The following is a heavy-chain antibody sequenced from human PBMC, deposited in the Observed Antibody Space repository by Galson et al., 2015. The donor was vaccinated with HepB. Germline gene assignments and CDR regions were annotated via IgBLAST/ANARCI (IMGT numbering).Heavy chain of an antibody. CDR1: GYTFTGYY. CDR2: INPNSGGT. CDR3: ARDVTIFGVVISAFDI. J-gene: IGHJ3*02. V-gene: IGHV1-2*02. Sequence: SVKVSCKASGYTFTGYYMHWVRQAPGQGLEWMGWINPNSGGTSYAQKFQGRVTMTRDTSISTAYMELSRLRSDDTAVYYCARDVTIFGVVISAFDIWGQGTMVTVSS. D-gene: IGHD3-3*01.